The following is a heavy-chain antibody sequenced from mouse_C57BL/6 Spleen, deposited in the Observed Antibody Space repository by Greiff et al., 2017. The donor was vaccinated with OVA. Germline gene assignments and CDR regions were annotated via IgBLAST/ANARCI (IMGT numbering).Heavy chain of an antibody. J-gene: IGHJ3*01. D-gene: IGHD1-1*01. CDR3: ARSNYYGSRAWFAY. CDR2: IYPRDGST. CDR1: GYTFTSYD. Sequence: VQLQQSGPELVKPGASVKLSCKASGYTFTSYDINWVQQRPGQGLEWIGWIYPRDGSTKYNEKFKGKATLTVDTSSSTAYMELHSLTSEDSAVYFCARSNYYGSRAWFAYWGQGTLVTVSA. V-gene: IGHV1-85*01.